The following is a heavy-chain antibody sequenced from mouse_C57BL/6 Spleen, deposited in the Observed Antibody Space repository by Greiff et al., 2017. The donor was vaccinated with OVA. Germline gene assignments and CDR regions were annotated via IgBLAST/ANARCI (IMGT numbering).Heavy chain of an antibody. CDR2: IYPSDSET. CDR3: ARNYYGSSYGYYAMDY. J-gene: IGHJ4*01. Sequence: VQLQQPGAELVRPGSSVKLSCKASGYTFTSYWMDWVKQRPGQGLEWIGNIYPSDSETHYNQKFKDKATLTVDKSSSTAYMQLSSLTSEDSAVYYCARNYYGSSYGYYAMDYWGQGTSVTVSS. D-gene: IGHD1-1*01. V-gene: IGHV1-61*01. CDR1: GYTFTSYW.